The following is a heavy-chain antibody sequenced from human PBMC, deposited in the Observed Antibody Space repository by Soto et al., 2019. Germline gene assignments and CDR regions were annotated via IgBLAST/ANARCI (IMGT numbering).Heavy chain of an antibody. CDR3: VQRGPVDATCMGFDF. V-gene: IGHV2-5*02. D-gene: IGHD2-2*01. Sequence: QITLRESGPALVKPTQTLTLTCTFSGFSLNSRGVGVGWVRQPPGKALEWLAIVYWDDDKRYRPSLRSRLSIRTDTPKNQVVLTLTNTDPVGTATYDCVQRGPVDATCMGFDFCGPGSLVTASS. CDR1: GFSLNSRGVG. J-gene: IGHJ4*02. CDR2: VYWDDDK.